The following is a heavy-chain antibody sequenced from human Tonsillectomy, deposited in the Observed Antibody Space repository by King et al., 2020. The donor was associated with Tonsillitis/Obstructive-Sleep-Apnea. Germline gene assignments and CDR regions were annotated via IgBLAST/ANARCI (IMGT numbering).Heavy chain of an antibody. Sequence: QLQESGPGLVKPSETLSLTCTASGGSISSYYWSWIRQPPGKGLEWIGYIYYSGSTNYNPSLKSRVTISGDTPKNQFSLKLSSVTAADTAVYYCARAYYDILTGYLDDAFDIWGQGTMVTVSS. J-gene: IGHJ3*02. CDR1: GGSISSYY. CDR2: IYYSGST. D-gene: IGHD3-9*01. CDR3: ARAYYDILTGYLDDAFDI. V-gene: IGHV4-59*08.